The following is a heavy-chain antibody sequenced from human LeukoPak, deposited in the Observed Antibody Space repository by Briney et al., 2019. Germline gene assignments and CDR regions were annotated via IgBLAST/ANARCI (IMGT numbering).Heavy chain of an antibody. CDR1: GGSISSYY. CDR3: ARDDSSGQWLVF. J-gene: IGHJ4*02. V-gene: IGHV4-59*01. D-gene: IGHD3-22*01. CDR2: IYYSGST. Sequence: SETLSLTCTVSGGSISSYYWSWIRQPPGKGLEWIGYIYYSGSTNYNPSLKSRVTISVDTSKNQFSLKLSSVTAADTAVYYCARDDSSGQWLVFWGQGTLVTVSS.